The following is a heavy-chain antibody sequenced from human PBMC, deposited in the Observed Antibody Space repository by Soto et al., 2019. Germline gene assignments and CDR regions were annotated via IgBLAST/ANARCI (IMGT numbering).Heavy chain of an antibody. CDR3: AKLSGIVATIERAFDI. V-gene: IGHV3-30*18. Sequence: QVQLVESGGGVDQPGRSLRLSCAASGFTFSSYGMHWVRQAPGKGLEWVAVISYDGSNKYYADSVKGRFTISRDNSKNTLYLQMNSLRAEDTAVYYRAKLSGIVATIERAFDIWGQGTMVTVSS. D-gene: IGHD5-12*01. CDR2: ISYDGSNK. J-gene: IGHJ3*02. CDR1: GFTFSSYG.